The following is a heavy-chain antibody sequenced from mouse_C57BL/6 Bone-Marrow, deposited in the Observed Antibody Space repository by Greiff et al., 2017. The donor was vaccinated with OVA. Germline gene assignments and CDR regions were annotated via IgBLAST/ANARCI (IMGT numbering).Heavy chain of an antibody. J-gene: IGHJ2*01. V-gene: IGHV1-15*01. D-gene: IGHD4-1*01. Sequence: QVQLQQSGAELVRPGASVTLSCKASGYTFTDYEMHWVKQTPVHGLEWIGAIDPETGGTAYNQKFKGKAILTADKSSSTAYMELRSLTSEDSAVYYCTRWENSTGSYFDYWGQGTTLTVSS. CDR3: TRWENSTGSYFDY. CDR1: GYTFTDYE. CDR2: IDPETGGT.